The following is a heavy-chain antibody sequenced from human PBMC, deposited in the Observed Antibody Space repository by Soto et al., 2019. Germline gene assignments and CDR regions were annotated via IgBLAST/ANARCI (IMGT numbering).Heavy chain of an antibody. CDR1: GGSVSSGSYY. D-gene: IGHD3-3*01. J-gene: IGHJ6*02. CDR3: ARGQRDLSYYYGMDV. V-gene: IGHV4-61*01. Sequence: PSETLSLTCTVSGGSVSSGSYYWSWIRQPPGKGLECVGYIYYSGSTNYNPSLKSRVTISVDTSKNQFSLKLSSVTAADTAGYYCARGQRDLSYYYGMDVWGQGTTVTVSS. CDR2: IYYSGST.